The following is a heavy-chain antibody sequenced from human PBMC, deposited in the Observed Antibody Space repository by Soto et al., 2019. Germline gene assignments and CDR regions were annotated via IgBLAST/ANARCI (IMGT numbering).Heavy chain of an antibody. CDR2: ISGSGGST. Sequence: AGGSLRLSCTASGFTFSSYAMSWVRQAPGKGLEWVSAISGSGGSTYYADSVKGRFTISRDNSKNTLYLQMNSLRAEDTAVYYCAKARYYYDGPGYWGQGTLVTVSS. CDR3: AKARYYYDGPGY. V-gene: IGHV3-23*01. CDR1: GFTFSSYA. J-gene: IGHJ4*02. D-gene: IGHD3-22*01.